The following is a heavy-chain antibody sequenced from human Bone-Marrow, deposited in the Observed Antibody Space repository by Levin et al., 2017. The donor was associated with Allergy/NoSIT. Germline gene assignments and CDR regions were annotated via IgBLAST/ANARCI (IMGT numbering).Heavy chain of an antibody. Sequence: MPSETLSLTCTVSGGSISSGGYYWSWIRQHPGKGLEWIGYIYYSGSTYYNPSLKSRVTISVDTSKNQFSLKLSSVTAADTAVYYCAREPIPRDYSWGYYFDYWGQGTLVTVSS. CDR2: IYYSGST. CDR3: AREPIPRDYSWGYYFDY. CDR1: GGSISSGGYY. J-gene: IGHJ4*02. V-gene: IGHV4-31*03. D-gene: IGHD7-27*01.